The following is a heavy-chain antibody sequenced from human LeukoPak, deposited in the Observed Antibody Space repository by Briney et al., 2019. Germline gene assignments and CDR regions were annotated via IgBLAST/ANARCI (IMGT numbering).Heavy chain of an antibody. CDR3: ARYPYSDSGVWQAFDY. V-gene: IGHV4-39*01. CDR2: MHYSGIT. J-gene: IGHJ4*02. Sequence: PPETLSLTCTVSGGSISSGGYYWSWIRQPPGKGLEWTGSMHYSGITYYNPSLTSRVTISVDTSKNQFSLRLTSVTAADTAVYYCARYPYSDSGVWQAFDYWGQGTLVTVSS. D-gene: IGHD5-12*01. CDR1: GGSISSGGYY.